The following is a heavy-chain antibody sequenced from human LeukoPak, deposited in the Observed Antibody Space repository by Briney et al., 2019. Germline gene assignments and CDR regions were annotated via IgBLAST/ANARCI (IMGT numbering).Heavy chain of an antibody. Sequence: GASLRLSCAASGFTFSSYAMSWVRQAPGKGPEWVSAISGSGGSTYYADSVKGRFTISRDNSKNTLYLQMNSLRAEDTAVYYCAKCFGEKYNFDYWGQGTLVTVSS. J-gene: IGHJ4*02. CDR3: AKCFGEKYNFDY. D-gene: IGHD3-10*01. V-gene: IGHV3-23*01. CDR1: GFTFSSYA. CDR2: ISGSGGST.